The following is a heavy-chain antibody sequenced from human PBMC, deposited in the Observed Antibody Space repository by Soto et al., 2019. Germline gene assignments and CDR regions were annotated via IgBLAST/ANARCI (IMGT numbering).Heavy chain of an antibody. D-gene: IGHD1-26*01. CDR3: ARLVGAEDAFDI. V-gene: IGHV3-30-3*01. CDR2: ISYDGSNK. Sequence: GGSLRLSCAASGFTFSSYAMHWVRQAPGKGLEWVAVISYDGSNKYYADSVKGRFTISRDNSKNTLYLQMNSLRAEDTAVYYCARLVGAEDAFDIWGQGTMVTVSS. CDR1: GFTFSSYA. J-gene: IGHJ3*02.